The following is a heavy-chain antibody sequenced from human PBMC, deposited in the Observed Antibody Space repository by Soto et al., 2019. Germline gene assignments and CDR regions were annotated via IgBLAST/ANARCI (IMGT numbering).Heavy chain of an antibody. Sequence: GGSLRLSCAASGFTFSSYAMHWVRQAPGKGLEWVAVISYDGSNKYYADSVKGRFTISRDNSKNTLYLQMNSLRAEDTAVYYCARERSGSYGYYSGMDVWGQGTTVTVSS. D-gene: IGHD1-26*01. CDR3: ARERSGSYGYYSGMDV. CDR1: GFTFSSYA. J-gene: IGHJ6*02. V-gene: IGHV3-30-3*01. CDR2: ISYDGSNK.